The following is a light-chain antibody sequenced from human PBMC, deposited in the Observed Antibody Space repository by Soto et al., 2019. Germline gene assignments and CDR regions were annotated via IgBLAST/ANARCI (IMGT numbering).Light chain of an antibody. CDR1: SSDVGTYDD. Sequence: QSVLTQPASVSASPGQSITISCTGTSSDVGTYDDVSWYRQHPGKAPRLLIYEVTNRPSGVSNRFSGSKSGDTASLTISGLQAEDEGDYYCSSYTIGSTYVFGSGTKPPS. J-gene: IGLJ1*01. CDR2: EVT. CDR3: SSYTIGSTYV. V-gene: IGLV2-14*01.